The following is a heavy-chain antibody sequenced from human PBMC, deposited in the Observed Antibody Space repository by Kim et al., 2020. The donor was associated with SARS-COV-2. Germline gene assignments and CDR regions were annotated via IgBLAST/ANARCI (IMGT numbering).Heavy chain of an antibody. CDR3: ARDPYDILTGYTEDWYFDL. V-gene: IGHV3-7*01. Sequence: GGSLRLSCAASGFTFSSYWMSWVRQAPGKGLEWVANIKQDGSEKYYVDSVKGRFTISRDNAKNSLYLQMNSLRAEDTAVYYCARDPYDILTGYTEDWYFDLWGRGTLVTVSS. J-gene: IGHJ2*01. CDR1: GFTFSSYW. CDR2: IKQDGSEK. D-gene: IGHD3-9*01.